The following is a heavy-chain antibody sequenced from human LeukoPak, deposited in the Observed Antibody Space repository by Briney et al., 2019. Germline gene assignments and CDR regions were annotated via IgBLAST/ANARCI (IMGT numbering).Heavy chain of an antibody. J-gene: IGHJ2*01. Sequence: GGSLRLSCAASGFTLSSYWMSWVRQAPGKGLEWVANIKQDGSEKYYVDSVKGRFTISRDNAKNSLYLQMNSLRAEDTAVYYCASLYSSSDWYFDLWGRGTLVTVSS. CDR1: GFTLSSYW. D-gene: IGHD6-6*01. CDR2: IKQDGSEK. V-gene: IGHV3-7*01. CDR3: ASLYSSSDWYFDL.